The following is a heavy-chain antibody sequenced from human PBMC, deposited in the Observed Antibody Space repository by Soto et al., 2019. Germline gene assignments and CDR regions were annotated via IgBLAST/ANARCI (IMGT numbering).Heavy chain of an antibody. Sequence: QVQLQESGPGLVKPSQTLSLTCTVSGGSISSGGDYWSWIRQSPGKGLEWIGSIYYTGSTYYNPSLKIRVTMSVDTSKTQFSLKLISVTAADAAVYYCVRDVGYCSGGSCYSRYWFDPWGQGTMVTVSS. V-gene: IGHV4-30-4*01. CDR1: GGSISSGGDY. CDR3: VRDVGYCSGGSCYSRYWFDP. CDR2: IYYTGST. D-gene: IGHD2-15*01. J-gene: IGHJ5*02.